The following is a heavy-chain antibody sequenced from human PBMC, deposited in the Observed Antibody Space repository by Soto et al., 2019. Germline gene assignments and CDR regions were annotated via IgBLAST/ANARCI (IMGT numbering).Heavy chain of an antibody. V-gene: IGHV4-31*03. Sequence: QVQLQESGPGLVKPSQTLSLTCSVSGDSIRGGGHYWNWIRQFPGKGLEWIGYVYHSGSTHYNPSLRGRLTRSIDTSKNQFSLRLISVTAADTALYYCARDTGLAPTVWGYWGHGTQFTVSS. D-gene: IGHD7-27*01. CDR2: VYHSGST. J-gene: IGHJ4*03. CDR3: ARDTGLAPTVWGY. CDR1: GDSIRGGGHY.